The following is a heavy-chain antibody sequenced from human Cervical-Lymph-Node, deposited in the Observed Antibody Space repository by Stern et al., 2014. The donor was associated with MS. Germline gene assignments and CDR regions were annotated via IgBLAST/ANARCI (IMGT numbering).Heavy chain of an antibody. J-gene: IGHJ3*01. CDR2: ITYNRDNI. CDR1: GFMFDDYA. CDR3: AKVGFHGNYDSSGRAIGAYDV. Sequence: EVQLVESGGGLVQPGRSLRLSCAASGFMFDDYAMHWVRQAPGKGLEWVSGITYNRDNIAYADSVKGRFTISRDNAKKSLHLQMNSLRVEDTALYYCAKVGFHGNYDSSGRAIGAYDVWGQGTMVTVSS. D-gene: IGHD3-22*01. V-gene: IGHV3-9*01.